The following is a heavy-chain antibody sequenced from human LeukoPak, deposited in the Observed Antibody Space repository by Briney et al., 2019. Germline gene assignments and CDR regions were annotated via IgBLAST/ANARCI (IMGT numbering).Heavy chain of an antibody. CDR2: ISSSGSTI. V-gene: IGHV3-11*01. J-gene: IGHJ6*02. Sequence: GGSLRLSCAASGFTFSDYYMSWIRQAPGKGLEWVSYISSSGSTIYYADSVKGRFTISRDNAKNSLYLQMNSLRAEDTAVYYCAREDIVVASYYYYGMDVWGQGTTVTVSS. CDR3: AREDIVVASYYYYGMDV. D-gene: IGHD2-15*01. CDR1: GFTFSDYY.